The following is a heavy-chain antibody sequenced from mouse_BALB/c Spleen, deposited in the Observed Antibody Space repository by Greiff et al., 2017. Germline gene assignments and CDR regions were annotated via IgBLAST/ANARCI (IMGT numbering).Heavy chain of an antibody. V-gene: IGHV1-80*01. Sequence: VQLQQSGAELVRPGSSVKISCKASGYAFSSYWMNWVKQRPGQGLERIGQIYPGDGDTNYNGKFKGKATLTADKSSSTAYMQLSSLTSEDSAVYFCARCYGNYGYFDVWGAGTTVTVSS. J-gene: IGHJ1*01. CDR2: IYPGDGDT. D-gene: IGHD2-1*01. CDR3: ARCYGNYGYFDV. CDR1: GYAFSSYW.